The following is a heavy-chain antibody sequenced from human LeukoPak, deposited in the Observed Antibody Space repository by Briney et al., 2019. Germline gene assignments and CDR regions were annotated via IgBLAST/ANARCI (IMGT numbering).Heavy chain of an antibody. Sequence: GRSLRLSCVSCGLIFSDHPFHWVRQAPGKGLVWGAFIRYDGSNKFYVDSVKGRFTISRDNSKNTLYLQMNRLRVEDAAVYYCAKTEAWQQDGNFDYWGLGTLVTVSS. D-gene: IGHD5-24*01. J-gene: IGHJ4*02. V-gene: IGHV3-30*02. CDR2: IRYDGSNK. CDR1: GLIFSDHP. CDR3: AKTEAWQQDGNFDY.